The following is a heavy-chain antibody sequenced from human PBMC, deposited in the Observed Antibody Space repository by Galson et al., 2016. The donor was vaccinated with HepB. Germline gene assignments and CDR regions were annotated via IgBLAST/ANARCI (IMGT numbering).Heavy chain of an antibody. CDR3: AREGHMVTARPVDY. Sequence: SLRLSCAAAGFTFSTYAMSWVRQAPGKGLEWVAILHNSADVTYYADSVKGRFTISRDNAKDSLYLQMNNLRIEDTAVYYCAREGHMVTARPVDYWGQGTLVTVSS. CDR2: LHNSADVT. CDR1: GFTFSTYA. V-gene: IGHV3-23*01. D-gene: IGHD6-6*01. J-gene: IGHJ4*02.